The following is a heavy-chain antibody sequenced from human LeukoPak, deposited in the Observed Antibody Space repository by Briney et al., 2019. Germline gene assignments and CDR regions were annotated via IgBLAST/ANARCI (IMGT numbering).Heavy chain of an antibody. J-gene: IGHJ3*01. CDR1: GGSIRSGNYY. Sequence: SETLSLTCAVSGGSIRSGNYYWGWIRQPPGKGLDWIGNIYYDGSTYYNPSLKSRVTISVDTSKNQLSPTVNSVTATDTAVYYCVRRLEVWGQGTMVTVSS. V-gene: IGHV4-39*01. CDR3: VRRLEV. CDR2: IYYDGST.